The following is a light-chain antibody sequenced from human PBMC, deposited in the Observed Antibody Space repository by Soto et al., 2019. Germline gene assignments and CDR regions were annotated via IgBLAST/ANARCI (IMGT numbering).Light chain of an antibody. V-gene: IGKV3-20*01. CDR3: QQYGSTPPYT. CDR2: GSS. Sequence: EIVLTQSPGTLSLSLGERATLSCRASQSVSDNYLAWYQQKPGQSPRFLIYGSSARTTGIPDRFSGSGSGTDFTLIITRVEPEDFAVYYCQQYGSTPPYTFGQGTKLEIK. J-gene: IGKJ2*01. CDR1: QSVSDNY.